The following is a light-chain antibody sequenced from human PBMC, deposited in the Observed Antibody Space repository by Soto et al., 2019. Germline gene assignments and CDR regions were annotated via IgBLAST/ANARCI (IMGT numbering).Light chain of an antibody. Sequence: EIVLTQSPATLSLSPGERATLSCRASQTLSNSFIAWYQQKPGQAPRLLIYDTSSRATGVPDRYSASGSGTDFTLTISRLEPEDFAVFFCQQSGTSEIIFGQGTRLEIK. V-gene: IGKV3-20*01. CDR3: QQSGTSEII. J-gene: IGKJ5*01. CDR2: DTS. CDR1: QTLSNSF.